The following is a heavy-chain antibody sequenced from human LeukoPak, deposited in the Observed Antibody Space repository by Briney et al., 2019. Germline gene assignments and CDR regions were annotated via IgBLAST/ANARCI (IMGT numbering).Heavy chain of an antibody. CDR3: AKDSARYYYGSGSYLFDY. Sequence: PGGSLRLSCAASGFTFSSYGMSWVRQAPGKGLEWVSAISGSGGSTYYADSVKGRFTISRDNSKNTLYLQMNSLRAEDTAVYYCAKDSARYYYGSGSYLFDYWGQGTLVTVSS. J-gene: IGHJ4*02. V-gene: IGHV3-23*01. CDR2: ISGSGGST. D-gene: IGHD3-10*01. CDR1: GFTFSSYG.